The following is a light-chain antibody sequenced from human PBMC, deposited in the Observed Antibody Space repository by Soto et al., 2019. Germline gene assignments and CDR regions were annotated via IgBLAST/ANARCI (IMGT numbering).Light chain of an antibody. J-gene: IGLJ1*01. CDR3: SSYTTTNTYV. CDR2: EVT. Sequence: QSALAQPASVSGSPGQSITISCTGTNSDVGAYDYVSWYQQHPDKAPKFMIYEVTNRPSGVSHRFSGSKSGNTASLTISGLQAEDEADYYCSSYTTTNTYVFGTGTKVTVL. V-gene: IGLV2-14*01. CDR1: NSDVGAYDY.